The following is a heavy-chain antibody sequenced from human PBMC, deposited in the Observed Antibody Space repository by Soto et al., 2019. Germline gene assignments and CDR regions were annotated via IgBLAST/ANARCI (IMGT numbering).Heavy chain of an antibody. CDR1: GGTFSSYA. D-gene: IGHD2-21*02. V-gene: IGHV1-69*01. Sequence: QVQLVQSGAEVKKPGSSVKVSCKASGGTFSSYAISWVRQAPGQGLEWMGGIIPIFGTANYAQKFQGRVTITADESTSTAYMELSSLRFEDTAVYYCARDRHIVVVTASYYGMDVWGQGTTVTVSS. J-gene: IGHJ6*02. CDR2: IIPIFGTA. CDR3: ARDRHIVVVTASYYGMDV.